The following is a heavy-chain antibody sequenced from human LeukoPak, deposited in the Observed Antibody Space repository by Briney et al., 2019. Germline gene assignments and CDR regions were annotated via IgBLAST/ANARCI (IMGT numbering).Heavy chain of an antibody. CDR2: ISWNSGSI. CDR1: GFTFDDYA. CDR3: AKGLRGWPLPAGSEFLYYFDY. V-gene: IGHV3-9*01. Sequence: PGRSLRLSCAASGFTFDDYAMHWVRQAPGKGLEWVSGISWNSGSIGYADSVKGRFTISRGNAKNSLYLQMNSLRAEDTALYYCAKGLRGWPLPAGSEFLYYFDYWGQGTLVTVSS. J-gene: IGHJ4*02. D-gene: IGHD6-19*01.